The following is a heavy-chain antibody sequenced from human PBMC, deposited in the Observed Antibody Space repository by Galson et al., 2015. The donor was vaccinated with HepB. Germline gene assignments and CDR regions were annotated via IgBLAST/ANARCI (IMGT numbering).Heavy chain of an antibody. CDR1: GFVFSSAW. CDR2: VNQDGSEK. CDR3: ARGFDW. Sequence: SLRLSRAASGFVFSSAWLNWVRHAAGPGLEWVANVNQDGSEKYYVDSVKGRFTISRDNAKNSLCLQMNSLRAEDTAVYYCARGFDWWGQGTLVTVSS. V-gene: IGHV3-7*01. J-gene: IGHJ5*01.